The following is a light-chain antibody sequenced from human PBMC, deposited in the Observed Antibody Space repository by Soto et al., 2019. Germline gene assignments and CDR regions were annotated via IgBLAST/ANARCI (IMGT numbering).Light chain of an antibody. Sequence: QSVLTQPASVSGSPGQSITISCTGTSSDVGGYNYVSWYQQHPGKAPKLMIYEVSNRPSGVSNRFSGSKSGITASLTISGLQAEDEADYYCSSYTSSSSYVFGTGTKVTAL. J-gene: IGLJ1*01. CDR2: EVS. V-gene: IGLV2-14*01. CDR1: SSDVGGYNY. CDR3: SSYTSSSSYV.